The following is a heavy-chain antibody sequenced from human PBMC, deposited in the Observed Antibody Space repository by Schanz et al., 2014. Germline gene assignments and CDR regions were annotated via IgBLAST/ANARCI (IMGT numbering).Heavy chain of an antibody. J-gene: IGHJ4*02. CDR3: AKARRKSNCSGGSCLTFDY. Sequence: QVQLVESGGGVVQPGRSLRLSCAAYGFTLSSYAMHWVRQAPGKGLEWVAVISYDGSNKYYADSVKGRFTISRDNSKNILYLQMNSLRAEDTAVYYCAKARRKSNCSGGSCLTFDYWGQGTLVTVSS. CDR2: ISYDGSNK. D-gene: IGHD2-15*01. V-gene: IGHV3-30-3*01. CDR1: GFTLSSYA.